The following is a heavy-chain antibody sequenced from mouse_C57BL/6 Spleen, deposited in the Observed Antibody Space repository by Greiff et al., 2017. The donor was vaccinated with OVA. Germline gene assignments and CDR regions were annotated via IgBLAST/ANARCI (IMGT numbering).Heavy chain of an antibody. CDR1: GYAFSSYW. D-gene: IGHD4-1*01. CDR2: IYPGDGDT. CDR3: AREDRTGTFDY. J-gene: IGHJ2*01. Sequence: VQLQQSGAELVKPGASVKISCKASGYAFSSYWMNWVKQRPGKGLEWIGQIYPGDGDTNYNGKFKGKATLTADKSSSTAYMQLSSLTSEDSAVYFCAREDRTGTFDYWGQGTTLTVSS. V-gene: IGHV1-80*01.